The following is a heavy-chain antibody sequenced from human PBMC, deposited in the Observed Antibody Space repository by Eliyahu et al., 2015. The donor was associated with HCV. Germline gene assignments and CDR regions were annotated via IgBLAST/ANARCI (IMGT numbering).Heavy chain of an antibody. CDR2: IKQDGSEK. D-gene: IGHD6-19*01. CDR3: VRDGQWLVPHY. Sequence: EVQLVESGGGLVQRGGSLRLSCAASGFTFSSYWMSWVRQAPGKGLEWVANIKQDGSEKYYVDSVKGRFTISRDNAETSLYLQMDSLRAEDTAVYYCVRDGQWLVPHYWGQGTLVTVTS. CDR1: GFTFSSYW. V-gene: IGHV3-7*05. J-gene: IGHJ4*02.